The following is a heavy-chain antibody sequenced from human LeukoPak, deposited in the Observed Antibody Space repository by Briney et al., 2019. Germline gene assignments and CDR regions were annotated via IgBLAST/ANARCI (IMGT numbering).Heavy chain of an antibody. CDR3: ASSQEGLRYYDSSGIDC. J-gene: IGHJ4*02. CDR2: FDPEDGKT. CDR1: GYTLTELS. Sequence: ASVKVSCKVSGYTLTELSMHWVRQAPEEGLEWMGGFDPEDGKTIYAQKFQGRVTMTEDTSTDTAYMELSSLRSEDTAVYYCASSQEGLRYYDSSGIDCWGQGTLVTVSS. V-gene: IGHV1-24*01. D-gene: IGHD3-22*01.